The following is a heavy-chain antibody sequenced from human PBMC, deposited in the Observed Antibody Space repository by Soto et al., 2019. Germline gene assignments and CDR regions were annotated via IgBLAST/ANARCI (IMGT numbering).Heavy chain of an antibody. CDR3: ARDHHSGYGGYDGMDV. J-gene: IGHJ6*02. D-gene: IGHD5-12*01. V-gene: IGHV3-33*01. CDR1: GFTFSSYG. Sequence: QVQLVESGGGVVQPGRSLRLSCAASGFTFSSYGMHWVRQAPGKGLEWVAVIWYDGSNKYYADSVKGRFTISRDNSKNTLYLQMNSLRAEDTAVYYCARDHHSGYGGYDGMDVWGQGTTVTVSS. CDR2: IWYDGSNK.